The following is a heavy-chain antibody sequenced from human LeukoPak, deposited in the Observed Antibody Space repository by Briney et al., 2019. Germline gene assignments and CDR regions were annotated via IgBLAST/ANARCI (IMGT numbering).Heavy chain of an antibody. D-gene: IGHD3-22*01. J-gene: IGHJ4*02. V-gene: IGHV1-2*04. Sequence: ASVTVSCTASGYTFTGYYMHWVRQAPGQGLEWMGWINPSSGGTNYAQKFQGWVTMTRDTSISTAYMELSRLRSDDTAVYYCATSKLNYYDSSGYYEPFDYWGQGTLVTVSS. CDR1: GYTFTGYY. CDR2: INPSSGGT. CDR3: ATSKLNYYDSSGYYEPFDY.